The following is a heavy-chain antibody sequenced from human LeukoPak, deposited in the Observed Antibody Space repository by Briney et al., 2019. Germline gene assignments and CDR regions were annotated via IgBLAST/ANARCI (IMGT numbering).Heavy chain of an antibody. V-gene: IGHV3-9*01. CDR3: AKGQNYYDSSSRFDP. D-gene: IGHD3-22*01. CDR2: ISWNSGSI. Sequence: PGRSLRLSCAASGFTFDDYAMHWVRQAPGKGLEWVSGISWNSGSIGYADSVKGRFTISRDNAKNSLYLQMNSLRAEDTALYNCAKGQNYYDSSSRFDPWGQGTLVTVSS. CDR1: GFTFDDYA. J-gene: IGHJ5*02.